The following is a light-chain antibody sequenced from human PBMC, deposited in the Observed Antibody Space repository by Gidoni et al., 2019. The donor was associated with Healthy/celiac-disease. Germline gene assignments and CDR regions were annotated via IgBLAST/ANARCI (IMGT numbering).Light chain of an antibody. CDR1: QGLGSY. CDR3: QQLSGSPLT. CDR2: AAS. Sequence: DIQLTQSPSFLSASVGDRVTITCRASQGLGSYLAWYQQKPGQAPKLMIYAASTLQDGVSSRFSGSGSGTEFTLTISSLQPEDFATYSCQQLSGSPLTFGPGTKVDFK. V-gene: IGKV1-9*01. J-gene: IGKJ3*01.